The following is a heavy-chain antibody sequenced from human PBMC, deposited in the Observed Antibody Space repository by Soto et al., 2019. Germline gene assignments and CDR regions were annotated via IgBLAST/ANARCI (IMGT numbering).Heavy chain of an antibody. J-gene: IGHJ5*02. CDR1: GVSVTRSNW. Sequence: QVQLQESGPGLVKPSGTLALTCAVSGVSVTRSNWWSWVRQSPGKGLEWIGEVYHSGSTRYNPSLNSRVTLAVDMSRNQFSLRLTSVTAADTAVYYCAREGIYSSFDPWGQGILGTVSS. D-gene: IGHD5-12*01. V-gene: IGHV4-4*02. CDR2: VYHSGST. CDR3: AREGIYSSFDP.